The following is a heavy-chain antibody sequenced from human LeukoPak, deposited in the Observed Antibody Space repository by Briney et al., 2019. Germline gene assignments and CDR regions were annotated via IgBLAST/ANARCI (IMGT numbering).Heavy chain of an antibody. CDR1: GFTFSSYG. V-gene: IGHV3-30*03. D-gene: IGHD3-22*01. J-gene: IGHJ4*02. CDR2: ISYDGSNK. Sequence: GRSLRLSCAASGFTFSSYGMPWVRQAPGKGLEWVAVISYDGSNKYYAGSVKGRFTISRDNSKNTLYLQMNSLRAEDTAVYYCARDLYYYDSSGHSDYWGQGTLVAVSS. CDR3: ARDLYYYDSSGHSDY.